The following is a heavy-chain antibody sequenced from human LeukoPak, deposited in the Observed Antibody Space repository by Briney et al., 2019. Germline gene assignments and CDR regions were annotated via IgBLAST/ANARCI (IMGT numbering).Heavy chain of an antibody. CDR2: INSDGSST. Sequence: GGSLRLSCAASGFTFSSYWMHWVRQAPGKGLVWVSRINSDGSSTSYADSVKGRFTISRDNAKNTLYLQMNSLRAEDTAVYYCARDKPPRYYDSSGYYGSWGQGTLVTVSS. CDR3: ARDKPPRYYDSSGYYGS. V-gene: IGHV3-74*01. D-gene: IGHD3-22*01. CDR1: GFTFSSYW. J-gene: IGHJ5*02.